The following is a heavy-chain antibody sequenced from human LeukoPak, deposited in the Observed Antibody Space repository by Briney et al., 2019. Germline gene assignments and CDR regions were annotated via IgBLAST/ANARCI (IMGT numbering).Heavy chain of an antibody. V-gene: IGHV1-2*02. J-gene: IGHJ6*02. CDR1: GYTFTGYY. D-gene: IGHD2-21*02. CDR3: ARHGGGDSTYYYGMDV. CDR2: INPNSGGT. Sequence: ASVKVSCKASGYTFTGYYMHWVRQAPGQGLEWMGWINPNSGGTNYAQKFQGRVTMTRDTSISTAYMELRSLRSDDTAVYYCARHGGGDSTYYYGMDVWGQGTTVTVSS.